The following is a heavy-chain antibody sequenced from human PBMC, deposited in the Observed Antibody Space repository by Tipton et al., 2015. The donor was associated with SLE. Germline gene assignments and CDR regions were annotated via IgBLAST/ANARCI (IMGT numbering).Heavy chain of an antibody. CDR2: IIPIFGTP. CDR1: GGTFSNFA. D-gene: IGHD5-24*01. V-gene: IGHV1-69*01. J-gene: IGHJ2*01. Sequence: QVQLVQSGPEVKKPRSSVKVSCKASGGTFSNFAISWERQAPGQGLEWMGEIIPIFGTPNSAQKFQGRVTITADEVTSTAYMELSSLSPEATGVYYCARRRWLQLDWLFDLWGRGILVSVPS. CDR3: ARRRWLQLDWLFDL.